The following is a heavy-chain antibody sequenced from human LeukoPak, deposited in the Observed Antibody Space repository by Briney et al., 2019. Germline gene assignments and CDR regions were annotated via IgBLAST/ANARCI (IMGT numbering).Heavy chain of an antibody. CDR3: ARRIAVAGFLRY. D-gene: IGHD6-19*01. CDR2: IYTSGST. CDR1: GGSISSGSYY. V-gene: IGHV4-61*02. Sequence: SQTLSLTCTVSGGSISSGSYYWSWIRQPAGKGLEWIGRIYTSGSTNYNPSLKSRVTISVDTSKNQFSLKLSSATAADTAVYYCARRIAVAGFLRYWGQGTLVTVSS. J-gene: IGHJ4*02.